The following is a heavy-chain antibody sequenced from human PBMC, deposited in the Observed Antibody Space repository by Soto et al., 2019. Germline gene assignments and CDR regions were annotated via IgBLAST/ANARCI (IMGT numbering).Heavy chain of an antibody. CDR1: GGSISSYY. D-gene: IGHD3-10*01. Sequence: QVQLLESGPGLVKPSETLSLTCTVSGGSISSYYWSWIRQPPGKGLEWIGYIYSSGSTNYNPSLKRRVTISVDTSKNQCSLKLSSVTAADTAVYYCARRYGGGFDFWGQGTLVTVSS. CDR2: IYSSGST. J-gene: IGHJ4*02. V-gene: IGHV4-59*08. CDR3: ARRYGGGFDF.